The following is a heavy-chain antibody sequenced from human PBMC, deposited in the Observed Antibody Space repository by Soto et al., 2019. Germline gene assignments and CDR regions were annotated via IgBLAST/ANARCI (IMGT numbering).Heavy chain of an antibody. Sequence: PGGSLRLSCAASGFTFSSYWMHWVRQAPGKGLVWVSRINSDGSSTSYADSVKGRFTISRDNAKNTLYLQMNSMRAEDTAVYYCARDLSVEAAGFLGYYYYYYGMDVWGQAATVTVXS. CDR1: GFTFSSYW. CDR2: INSDGSST. CDR3: ARDLSVEAAGFLGYYYYYYGMDV. V-gene: IGHV3-74*01. J-gene: IGHJ6*02. D-gene: IGHD6-13*01.